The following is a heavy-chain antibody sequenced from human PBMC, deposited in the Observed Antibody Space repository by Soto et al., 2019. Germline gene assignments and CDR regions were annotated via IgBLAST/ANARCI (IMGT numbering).Heavy chain of an antibody. CDR1: GFTFSGSA. D-gene: IGHD3-3*01. CDR3: VAGNDYWSGDPPVYYGLDV. Sequence: QMQLVQSGPEVRKPGTSVKVSCKATGFTFSGSAVQWVRQARGQRLEWIGWIVVGSGRTNYEQSFQERVTITRDMSTSTAYMEVSSLRSEDTAVYFCVAGNDYWSGDPPVYYGLDVWGQGTTVTVSS. J-gene: IGHJ6*02. V-gene: IGHV1-58*01. CDR2: IVVGSGRT.